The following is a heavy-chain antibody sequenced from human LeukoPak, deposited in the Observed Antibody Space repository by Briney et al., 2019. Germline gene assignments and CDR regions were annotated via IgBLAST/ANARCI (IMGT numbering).Heavy chain of an antibody. V-gene: IGHV4-39*07. Sequence: PSETLSLTCTVSGGSISSSNYYWGWIRQPPGKGLEWIGTIYYSGSTYYNPSLKSRVTISVDTSKNQFSLKLSSVTAADTAVYYCARSASYCSGGSCYQYYYYYYMDVWGKGTTVTISS. CDR3: ARSASYCSGGSCYQYYYYYYMDV. CDR2: IYYSGST. J-gene: IGHJ6*03. CDR1: GGSISSSNYY. D-gene: IGHD2-15*01.